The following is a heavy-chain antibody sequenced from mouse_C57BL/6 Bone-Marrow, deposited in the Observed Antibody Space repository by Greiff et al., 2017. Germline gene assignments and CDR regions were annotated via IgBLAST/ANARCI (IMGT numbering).Heavy chain of an antibody. J-gene: IGHJ2*01. D-gene: IGHD1-1*01. CDR1: GYTFTDYY. CDR2: INPYNGGT. Sequence: VQLQQSGPVLVKPGASVKMSCKASGYTFTDYYMNWVKQSHGKSLEWIGVINPYNGGTSYNQKFKGKATLTVDKSSSTAYMELNSLTSEDSAVYYCARDYGSSYDWGQGTTLTVSS. V-gene: IGHV1-19*01. CDR3: ARDYGSSYD.